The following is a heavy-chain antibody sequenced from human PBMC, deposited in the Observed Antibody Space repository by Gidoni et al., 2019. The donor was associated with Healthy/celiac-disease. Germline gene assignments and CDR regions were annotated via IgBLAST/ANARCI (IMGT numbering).Heavy chain of an antibody. V-gene: IGHV4-30-2*01. CDR3: GRGGSGDSSGYGYYYYGMDV. Sequence: QLQLQESGSGLVTPSQTLSLTCAVSGGSISSGGYSWSWIRQPPGKGLDGIGYIYHRGSTYYSPSLKRRGTISVDRAKNQSSLKWSSGTAADTAVYYCGRGGSGDSSGYGYYYYGMDVWGQGTTVTVSS. CDR2: IYHRGST. CDR1: GGSISSGGYS. D-gene: IGHD3-22*01. J-gene: IGHJ6*02.